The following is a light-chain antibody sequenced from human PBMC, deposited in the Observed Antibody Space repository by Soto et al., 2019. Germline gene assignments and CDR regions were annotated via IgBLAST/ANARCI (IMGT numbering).Light chain of an antibody. CDR2: STS. CDR3: LLYYGDVNWV. CDR1: TGTVTSGYF. V-gene: IGLV7-43*01. J-gene: IGLJ3*02. Sequence: QAVVTQEPSLPVPPGGTVTLTCASSTGTVTSGYFPSWFQKKPGQAPRALIYSTSNRHSWTPARFSGSLLGGKAALTLSAVQPEDEADYYCLLYYGDVNWVFGGGTKLTVL.